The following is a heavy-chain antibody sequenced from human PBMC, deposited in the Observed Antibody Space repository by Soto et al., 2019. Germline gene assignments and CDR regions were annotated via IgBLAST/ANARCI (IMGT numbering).Heavy chain of an antibody. V-gene: IGHV3-53*05. Sequence: GGSLRLSCAASGFTVSSNYMSWVRQAPGKGLEWVSVIYNGGGTYYADSVKGRFTLSRDNSKNTLYLQMNNLRAEDTALYYCAKDMHSSSKGGAFDIWGQGTMVTVSS. D-gene: IGHD6-13*01. CDR3: AKDMHSSSKGGAFDI. CDR1: GFTVSSNY. J-gene: IGHJ3*02. CDR2: IYNGGGT.